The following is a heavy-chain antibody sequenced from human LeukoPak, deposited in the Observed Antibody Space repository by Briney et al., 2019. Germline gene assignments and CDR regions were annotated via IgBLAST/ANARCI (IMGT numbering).Heavy chain of an antibody. V-gene: IGHV3-30*14. D-gene: IGHD2-21*01. J-gene: IGHJ4*02. CDR2: LLHDGSEK. CDR3: ARGGRAYSLDY. Sequence: GGSLRLSCAASGFTLSGFAMHWVRQAPGKGLEWVAVLLHDGSEKYYADSVKGRFTISRDNSKNILFLQVNSLRVEDTAVYYCARGGRAYSLDYWGQGTLVTVSS. CDR1: GFTLSGFA.